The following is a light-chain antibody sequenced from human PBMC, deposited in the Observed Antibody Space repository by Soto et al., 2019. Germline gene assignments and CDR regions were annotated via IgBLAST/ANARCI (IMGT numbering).Light chain of an antibody. V-gene: IGKV3-15*01. CDR3: QQYDNWPPLT. Sequence: MPQSPSTLSASVGARVPITCRASQSISSWLAWYQQKPGQAPRLLIYGASTRATGIPARFSGSGSGTEFTLTIRSLQSEDLAVYYCQQYDNWPPLTVGGGTKVDIK. CDR1: QSISSW. J-gene: IGKJ4*01. CDR2: GAS.